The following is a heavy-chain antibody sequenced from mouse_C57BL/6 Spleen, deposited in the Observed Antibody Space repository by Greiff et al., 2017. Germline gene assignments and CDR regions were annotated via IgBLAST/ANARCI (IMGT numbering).Heavy chain of an antibody. V-gene: IGHV1-55*01. Sequence: QVQLQQSGAELVKPGASVKMSCKASGYTFTSYWIPWVKQRTGQGLEWIGDIDPGSGGTNYNEKFKSKATLTADTSSSTAYLQLSSLTSGGSAVYYCARLWYDYVGYVDVWGTGTTVTVSS. CDR2: IDPGSGGT. D-gene: IGHD2-4*01. J-gene: IGHJ1*03. CDR3: ARLWYDYVGYVDV. CDR1: GYTFTSYW.